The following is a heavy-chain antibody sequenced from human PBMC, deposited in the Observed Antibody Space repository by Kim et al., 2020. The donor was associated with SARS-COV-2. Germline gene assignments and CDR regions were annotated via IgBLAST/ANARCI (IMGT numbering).Heavy chain of an antibody. D-gene: IGHD6-13*01. V-gene: IGHV3-48*02. J-gene: IGHJ3*02. CDR1: GFIFSTYG. Sequence: GGSLRLSCAASGFIFSTYGMNWVRQAPGKGLEWVSYISSDSHMVYDADSVKGRFTISRDNAKNSLYLQMNSLRDEDTAVYYCAKIVSPVGGTKAFDIWGQGTMVTVSS. CDR3: AKIVSPVGGTKAFDI. CDR2: ISSDSHMV.